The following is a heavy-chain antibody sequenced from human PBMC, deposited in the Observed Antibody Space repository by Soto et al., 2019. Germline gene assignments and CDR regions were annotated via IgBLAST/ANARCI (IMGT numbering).Heavy chain of an antibody. D-gene: IGHD1-26*01. CDR1: GYTFTSYY. V-gene: IGHV1-46*01. J-gene: IGHJ6*02. CDR3: ARDQATYGMDV. CDR2: INPSGGNT. Sequence: ASVKVSCKASGYTFTSYYMHWVRQAPGQGLEWMGIINPSGGNTSYAQKFQGRVTMTRDTSTSTVYIELSSLRSEDTAVYYCARDQATYGMDVWGQGTTVTVSS.